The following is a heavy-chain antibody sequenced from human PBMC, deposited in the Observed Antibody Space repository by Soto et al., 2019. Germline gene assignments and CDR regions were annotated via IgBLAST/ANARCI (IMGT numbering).Heavy chain of an antibody. CDR3: AKDGRRGLRNEIDY. CDR1: GFTFSSYA. V-gene: IGHV3-23*01. CDR2: ISGSGGST. D-gene: IGHD4-17*01. J-gene: IGHJ4*02. Sequence: GGSLRLSCAASGFTFSSYAMSWVRQAPGKGLEWVSAISGSGGSTYYADSVKGRFTISRDNSKNTLYLQMNSLRAEDTAVYYCAKDGRRGLRNEIDYWGQGTLVTVSS.